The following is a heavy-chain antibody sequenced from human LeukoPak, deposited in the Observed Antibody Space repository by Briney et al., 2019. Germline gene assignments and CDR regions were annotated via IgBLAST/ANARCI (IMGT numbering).Heavy chain of an antibody. J-gene: IGHJ4*02. V-gene: IGHV4-59*08. Sequence: SETLSLTCTVSGGSISSYYWSWIRQPPGKGLEWIGYIYYSGSTNYNPSLKSRVTISVDTSKNQFSLKLSSVTAADTAVYYCARVSRDGYNWPFDYWGQGTLVTVSS. CDR3: ARVSRDGYNWPFDY. D-gene: IGHD5-24*01. CDR2: IYYSGST. CDR1: GGSISSYY.